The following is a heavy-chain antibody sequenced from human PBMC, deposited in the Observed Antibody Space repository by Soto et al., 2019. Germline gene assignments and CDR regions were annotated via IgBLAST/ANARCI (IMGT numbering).Heavy chain of an antibody. CDR2: IWYDGSNK. D-gene: IGHD2-15*01. V-gene: IGHV3-33*01. CDR3: ARDFVGSGSCCDY. J-gene: IGHJ4*02. Sequence: QVQLVESGGGVVQPGRSLRLSCAASGFTFSSYGMHWVRQAPGKGLEWVAVIWYDGSNKYYADSVKGRFTISRDNSKNTLYLQMNSLRAEDTAVYYCARDFVGSGSCCDYWGQGTLVTVSS. CDR1: GFTFSSYG.